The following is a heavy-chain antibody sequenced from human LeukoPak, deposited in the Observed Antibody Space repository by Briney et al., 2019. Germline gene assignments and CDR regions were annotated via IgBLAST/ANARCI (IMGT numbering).Heavy chain of an antibody. CDR1: GFTFSNYP. CDR2: ISESGDVT. J-gene: IGHJ4*02. V-gene: IGHV3-23*01. Sequence: GGSLRVYCEASGFTFSNYPMSWVRQAPGRGLEWVSVISESGDVTHYADAMKGRFTISRDNAKNTLNLQMNSLRAKDTAIYYCARDSSHYLGSSDYWGQGTLVTVSS. CDR3: ARDSSHYLGSSDY. D-gene: IGHD6-6*01.